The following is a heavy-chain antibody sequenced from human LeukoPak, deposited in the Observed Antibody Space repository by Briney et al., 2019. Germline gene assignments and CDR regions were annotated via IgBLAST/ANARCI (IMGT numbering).Heavy chain of an antibody. D-gene: IGHD3-22*01. V-gene: IGHV1-18*01. Sequence: ASVTVPCKASGYTFTTYDIGWVRQAPGQGLEWMGWISTHHGNTNYAQKFQGRVTLTTETPTSIASLELRSLRSDDTAVYYCARVPRPTYETSGYYLDFWGQGTLVPVSS. CDR1: GYTFTTYD. J-gene: IGHJ4*02. CDR2: ISTHHGNT. CDR3: ARVPRPTYETSGYYLDF.